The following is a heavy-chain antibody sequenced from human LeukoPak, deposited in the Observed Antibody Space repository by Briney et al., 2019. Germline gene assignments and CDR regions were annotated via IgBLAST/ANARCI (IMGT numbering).Heavy chain of an antibody. CDR1: GGTFSSYA. D-gene: IGHD6-13*01. Sequence: SVKVSCKASGGTFSSYAISWVRQAPGQGLEWMGGIIPIFGTANYAQKFQGRVTITADKSTSTAYMELSSLRSEDTAVHYCARGLPGRYSSSWPEYFQHWGQGTLVTVSS. J-gene: IGHJ1*01. CDR3: ARGLPGRYSSSWPEYFQH. V-gene: IGHV1-69*06. CDR2: IIPIFGTA.